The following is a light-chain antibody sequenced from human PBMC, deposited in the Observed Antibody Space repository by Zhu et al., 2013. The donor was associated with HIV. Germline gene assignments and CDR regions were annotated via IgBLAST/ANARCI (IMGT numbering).Light chain of an antibody. CDR2: AAS. CDR1: QSVSSD. CDR3: QQYNNWPPST. J-gene: IGKJ2*02. Sequence: ETVMTQSPATLSVSPGERATLSCRASQSVSSDLAWYQQKPGQAPRLLIYAASTRATGIPPRFSGSGSGTEFTLTISSLQSEDFAVYYCQQYNNWPPSTFGQGTKLEIK. V-gene: IGKV3-15*01.